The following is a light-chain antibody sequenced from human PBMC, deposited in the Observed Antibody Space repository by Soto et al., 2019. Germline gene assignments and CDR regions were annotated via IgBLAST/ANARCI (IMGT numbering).Light chain of an antibody. V-gene: IGKV1-9*01. J-gene: IGKJ4*01. CDR2: AAS. Sequence: DIQLTQSPSFLSASVGDRVTITCRASQGISSYLAWYQQKPGKAPKLLIYAASTLQSGVPSRFSGSGSETEFTLTISSLQPEDFATYYCQQLLTFGGGTKVEIK. CDR1: QGISSY. CDR3: QQLLT.